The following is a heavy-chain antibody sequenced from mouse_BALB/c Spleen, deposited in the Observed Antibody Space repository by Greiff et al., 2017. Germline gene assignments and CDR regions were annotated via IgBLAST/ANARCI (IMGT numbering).Heavy chain of an antibody. CDR2: IYPGDGDT. Sequence: VQLQQSGAELVRPGSSVKISCKASGYAFSSYWMNWVKQRPGQGLEWIGQIYPGDGDTNYNGKFKGKATLTADKSSSTAYMQLSSLTSEDSAVYFCARYGYDAWFAYWGQGTLVTVSA. V-gene: IGHV1-80*01. D-gene: IGHD2-2*01. CDR1: GYAFSSYW. J-gene: IGHJ3*01. CDR3: ARYGYDAWFAY.